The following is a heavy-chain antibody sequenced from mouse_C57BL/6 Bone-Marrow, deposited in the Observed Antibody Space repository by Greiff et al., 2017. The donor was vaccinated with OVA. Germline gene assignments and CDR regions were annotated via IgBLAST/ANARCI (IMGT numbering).Heavy chain of an antibody. J-gene: IGHJ1*03. CDR2: INYDGSST. CDR1: GFTFSDYY. CDR3: ARDLGGYGWYFDV. V-gene: IGHV5-16*01. D-gene: IGHD2-2*01. Sequence: EVQLVESEGGLVQPGSSMKLSCTASGFTFSDYYMDWVRQVPEKGLEWVANINYDGSSTYYLHSLKSRFIISRDTAKNILYLQMSSLKSEDTATYYCARDLGGYGWYFDVWGTGTTVTVSS.